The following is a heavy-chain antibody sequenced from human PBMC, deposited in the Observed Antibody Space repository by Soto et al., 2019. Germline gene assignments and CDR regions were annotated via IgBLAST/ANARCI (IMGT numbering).Heavy chain of an antibody. Sequence: QVQLEESGGGLVKPGGSLRLSCAASGFTFSDYYMTWIRQAPGKGLEWLAYISTSGTQIIYADSVKGRFIISRDNAKKLLYLQMNSLRAEDTAVYYCARDEVQMRLFGHWGQGTLVTVSS. D-gene: IGHD1-1*01. CDR1: GFTFSDYY. V-gene: IGHV3-11*01. CDR3: ARDEVQMRLFGH. CDR2: ISTSGTQI. J-gene: IGHJ4*02.